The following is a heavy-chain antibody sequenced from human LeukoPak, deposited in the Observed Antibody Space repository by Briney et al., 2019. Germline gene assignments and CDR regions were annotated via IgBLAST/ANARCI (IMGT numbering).Heavy chain of an antibody. J-gene: IGHJ3*02. D-gene: IGHD2-21*02. Sequence: ASVKVSCKASGYTFTGYYMHWVRQAPGQGLEWMGWINPNSGGTNYAQKFQGRVTMTRDTSISTAYMELSRLRSDDTAVYYCARDPIVVVTAIRPDSSFDIWGQGTMVTVSS. CDR2: INPNSGGT. CDR1: GYTFTGYY. V-gene: IGHV1-2*02. CDR3: ARDPIVVVTAIRPDSSFDI.